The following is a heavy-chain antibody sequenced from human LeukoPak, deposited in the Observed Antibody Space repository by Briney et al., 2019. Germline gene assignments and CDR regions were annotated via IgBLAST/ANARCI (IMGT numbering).Heavy chain of an antibody. J-gene: IGHJ4*02. CDR2: ISSSSSYI. CDR3: ATRYYDSSGYYPRIFDY. Sequence: PGGSPRLSCAASGFAFSSYSMNWVRQAPGKGLEWVSSISSSSSYIYYADSVKGRFTISRDNAKNSLYLQMNSLRAEDTAVYYCATRYYDSSGYYPRIFDYWGQGTLVTVSS. CDR1: GFAFSSYS. D-gene: IGHD3-22*01. V-gene: IGHV3-21*01.